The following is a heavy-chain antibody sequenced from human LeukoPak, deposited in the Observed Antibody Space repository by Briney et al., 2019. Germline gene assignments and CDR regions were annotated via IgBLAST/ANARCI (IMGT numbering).Heavy chain of an antibody. V-gene: IGHV1-8*03. D-gene: IGHD3-16*01. CDR2: VNPNSGST. CDR3: ARARVITFGGLMGWFDP. CDR1: GYTFNRYD. J-gene: IGHJ5*02. Sequence: ASVRVSCKASGYTFNRYDINWVRQASGQGLEWMGWVNPNSGSTGYAQRFQGRVTITRDTSASIAYMELSSLRSEDMAVYYCARARVITFGGLMGWFDPWGQGTLVTVSS.